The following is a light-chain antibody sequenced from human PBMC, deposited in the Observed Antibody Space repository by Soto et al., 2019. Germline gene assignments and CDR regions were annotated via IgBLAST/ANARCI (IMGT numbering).Light chain of an antibody. J-gene: IGKJ2*01. CDR3: EQFNNWPYT. Sequence: EIVMTQSPATLPVSPGERATLSCRASQSVSSKLAWYQQKPGQAPRLLIYGASTRATDIPARFSGSGSGTEFTLTISSLQSEDFAVYYCEQFNNWPYTFGQGTKLEIK. CDR2: GAS. V-gene: IGKV3-15*01. CDR1: QSVSSK.